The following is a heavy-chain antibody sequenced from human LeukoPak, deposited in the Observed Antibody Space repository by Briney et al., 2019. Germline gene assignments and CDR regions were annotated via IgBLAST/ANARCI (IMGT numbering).Heavy chain of an antibody. CDR3: ARGLGVVVAATNNWFDP. CDR2: INHSGST. D-gene: IGHD2-15*01. J-gene: IGHJ5*02. Sequence: SETLSLTCAVYGGSFSGYYWSWIRQPPGKGLEWIGEINHSGSTNYNPSLKSRVTISLDTSKNQFSLKLSSVTAADTAVYCCARGLGVVVAATNNWFDPWGQGTLVTVSS. V-gene: IGHV4-34*01. CDR1: GGSFSGYY.